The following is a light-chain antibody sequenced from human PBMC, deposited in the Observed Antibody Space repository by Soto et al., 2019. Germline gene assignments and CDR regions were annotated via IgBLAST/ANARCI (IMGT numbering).Light chain of an antibody. Sequence: QSVLTQPASVSGSPGQSITISCTGTISDVGSYNYVSWYQQYPGKAPKLMIYDVNTRPSGVSDRFSGSKSGNTASLTISGLRAEDEADYYCGSYTTSSNYVFGTGTKVTV. CDR1: ISDVGSYNY. CDR2: DVN. CDR3: GSYTTSSNYV. J-gene: IGLJ1*01. V-gene: IGLV2-14*03.